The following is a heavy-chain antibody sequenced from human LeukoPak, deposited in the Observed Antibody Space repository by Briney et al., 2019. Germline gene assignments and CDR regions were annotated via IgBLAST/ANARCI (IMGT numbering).Heavy chain of an antibody. Sequence: GRSPRLSCAAYGFTVSSNYMSWVRQAPGKGLEWVSVIYSGGSAYYADSVKGRFTISRDNSKNTLYLQMNSLRAEDTAVYYCARESDSYENSCSPPGARYFDYWGQGTLVTVSS. CDR2: IYSGGSA. CDR1: GFTVSSNY. D-gene: IGHD3-22*01. V-gene: IGHV3-53*01. CDR3: ARESDSYENSCSPPGARYFDY. J-gene: IGHJ4*02.